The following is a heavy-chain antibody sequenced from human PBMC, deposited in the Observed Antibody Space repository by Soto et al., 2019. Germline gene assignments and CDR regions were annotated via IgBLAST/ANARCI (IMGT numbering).Heavy chain of an antibody. Sequence: PGGSLRLSCAASGFTFSDYYMSWIRQAPGKGLERVSYISSSGSTIYYADSVKGRFTISGDNAKNSLYLQMNSLRAEDTAAYYCASLSSPYYYYMDVWGKGTTVSVSS. CDR1: GFTFSDYY. V-gene: IGHV3-11*01. CDR2: ISSSGSTI. D-gene: IGHD6-13*01. CDR3: ASLSSPYYYYMDV. J-gene: IGHJ6*03.